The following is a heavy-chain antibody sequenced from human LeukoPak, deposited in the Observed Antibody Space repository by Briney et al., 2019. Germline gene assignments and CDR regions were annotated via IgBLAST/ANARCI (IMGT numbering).Heavy chain of an antibody. V-gene: IGHV3-30*04. J-gene: IGHJ4*02. CDR3: ARDYRDFYDSSGYFDY. D-gene: IGHD3-22*01. Sequence: PGGSLRLSCAASGFTFSSYVMHWVRQPPGKGLEWVAVISYDGSNKYYADSVKGRFTISGDNSKNTLYLQMNSLRAEDTAVYYCARDYRDFYDSSGYFDYWGQGTLVTVSS. CDR1: GFTFSSYV. CDR2: ISYDGSNK.